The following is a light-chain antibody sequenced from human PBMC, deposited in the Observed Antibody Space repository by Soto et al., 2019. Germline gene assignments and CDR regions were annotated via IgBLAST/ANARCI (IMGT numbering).Light chain of an antibody. CDR1: SGHSSYA. CDR3: QAWGTAFYV. J-gene: IGLJ1*01. CDR2: LNSHGTD. Sequence: QPVLTQSPSASASLGASVKLNCTLSSGHSSYASAWHPQQPEKGPRYLMELNSHGTDSKGDRIPDRFSGSSSGAERYLIISSLKSDDAGDYYCQAWGTAFYVFVTGTNLTVL. V-gene: IGLV4-69*01.